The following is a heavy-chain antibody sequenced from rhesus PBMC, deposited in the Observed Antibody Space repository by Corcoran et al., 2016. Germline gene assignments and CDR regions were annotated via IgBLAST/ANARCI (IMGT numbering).Heavy chain of an antibody. Sequence: QVQLQESGPGLVKPSETLSLTCAVPGYSISSGHYWGWIRQPPGKGLGWIGRIYGRGRSHSLNPSLKSRVTLSVATSKNQFSLKLSSVTAADTAVYCCARDYYSYGLDSWGQGVVVTVSS. CDR3: ARDYYSYGLDS. CDR2: IYGRGRSH. J-gene: IGHJ6*01. V-gene: IGHV4S14*01. CDR1: GYSISSGHY. D-gene: IGHD2-2*01.